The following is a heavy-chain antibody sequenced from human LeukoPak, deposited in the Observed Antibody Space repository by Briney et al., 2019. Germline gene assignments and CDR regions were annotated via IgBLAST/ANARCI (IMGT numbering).Heavy chain of an antibody. CDR2: IIPILGIA. V-gene: IGHV1-69*04. CDR3: ARAIRYCSSTSCTFQH. D-gene: IGHD2-2*01. CDR1: GGTFSSYA. J-gene: IGHJ1*01. Sequence: SVKVSCKASGGTFSSYAISWVRQAPGQGLEWMGRIIPILGIANYAQKFQGRVTITADESTSTAYMELSSLRSEDTAVYYCARAIRYCSSTSCTFQHWGQGTPVTVSS.